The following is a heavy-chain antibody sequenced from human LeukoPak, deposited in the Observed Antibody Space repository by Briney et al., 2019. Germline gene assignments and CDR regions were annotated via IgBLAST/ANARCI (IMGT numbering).Heavy chain of an antibody. CDR3: VRVRVGAGIDFDN. Sequence: GGSLRLSCAASGFTFSSYSMNWVRQPPGKGLEWVAFISSSSSYTSYAESVKGRLTISRDNAKNSLYLQMSSPRAEDTAVCYCVRVRVGAGIDFDNWGQGTLVTVSS. J-gene: IGHJ4*02. V-gene: IGHV3-21*01. CDR2: ISSSSSYT. D-gene: IGHD1-26*01. CDR1: GFTFSSYS.